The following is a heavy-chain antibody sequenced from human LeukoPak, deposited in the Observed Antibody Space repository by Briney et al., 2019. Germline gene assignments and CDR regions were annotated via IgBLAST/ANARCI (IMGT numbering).Heavy chain of an antibody. CDR3: RGVPAAGGVDY. CDR1: GFTFSGSA. D-gene: IGHD2-2*01. V-gene: IGHV3-73*01. Sequence: GGSLRLSYAASGFTFSGSAMHWVRQASGKGLEWVGRIRSKANSYATAYAASVKGRFTISRDDSKNTAYLQMNSLKTEDTAVYYCRGVPAAGGVDYWGQGTLVTVSS. J-gene: IGHJ4*02. CDR2: IRSKANSYAT.